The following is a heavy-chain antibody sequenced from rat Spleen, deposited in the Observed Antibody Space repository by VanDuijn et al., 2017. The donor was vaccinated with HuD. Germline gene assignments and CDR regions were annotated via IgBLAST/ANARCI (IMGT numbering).Heavy chain of an antibody. J-gene: IGHJ2*01. CDR2: ISYDGSST. V-gene: IGHV5-29*01. CDR1: GFTFSNYG. CDR3: ARHSYYSGDYFDY. Sequence: EVQLVESGGGLVQPGRSLKLSCAASGFTFSNYGMAWVRQAPTKGLEWVAAISYDGSSTYYRDSVKGRFTISRDNAKSTLYLQMVSLRSEDTATYYCARHSYYSGDYFDYWGQGVMVTVSS. D-gene: IGHD1-1*01.